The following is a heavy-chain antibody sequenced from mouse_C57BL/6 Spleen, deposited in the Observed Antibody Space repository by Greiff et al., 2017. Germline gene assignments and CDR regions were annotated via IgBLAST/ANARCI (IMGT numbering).Heavy chain of an antibody. D-gene: IGHD4-1*01. Sequence: EVKLMESGGGLVKPGGSLKLSCAASGFTFSDYGMHWVSQAPEKGLEWVAYISSGSSTIYYADTVKGRFTISRDNAKNTLFLQMTSLRSEDAAMYYCTRLGYYAMDYWGQGTSVTVSS. J-gene: IGHJ4*01. V-gene: IGHV5-17*01. CDR3: TRLGYYAMDY. CDR2: ISSGSSTI. CDR1: GFTFSDYG.